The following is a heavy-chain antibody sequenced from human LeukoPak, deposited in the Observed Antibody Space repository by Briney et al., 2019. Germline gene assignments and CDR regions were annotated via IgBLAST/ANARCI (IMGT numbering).Heavy chain of an antibody. J-gene: IGHJ4*02. D-gene: IGHD2-15*01. V-gene: IGHV4-61*08. CDR3: ARGVGGYFDY. Sequence: ETSETLSLTCTVSGGSISSGGYYWSWIRQPPGKGLEWIGYIYYSGSTNYNPSLKSRVTISVDTSKNQFSLKLSSVTAADTAVYYCARGVGGYFDYWGQGTLVTVSS. CDR1: GGSISSGGYY. CDR2: IYYSGST.